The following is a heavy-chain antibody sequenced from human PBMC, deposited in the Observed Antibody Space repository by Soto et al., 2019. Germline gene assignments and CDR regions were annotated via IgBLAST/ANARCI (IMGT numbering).Heavy chain of an antibody. D-gene: IGHD2-15*01. CDR1: GFTFSSYA. Sequence: GGSLRLSCAASGFTFSSYAMSWVRQAPGKGLEWVSAISGSGGSTYYADSVKGRFTISRDNSKNTLYLQMNSLRAEDTAVYYCAKERRYCSGGSCPKNHNWFDPWGQGTLVTVSS. CDR2: ISGSGGST. J-gene: IGHJ5*02. CDR3: AKERRYCSGGSCPKNHNWFDP. V-gene: IGHV3-23*01.